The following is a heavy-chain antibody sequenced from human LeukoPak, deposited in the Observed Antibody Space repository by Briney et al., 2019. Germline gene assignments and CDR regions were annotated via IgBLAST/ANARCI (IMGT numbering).Heavy chain of an antibody. CDR1: GDSIGSHY. V-gene: IGHV4-59*11. CDR3: ARDYYDSRGEAFDI. CDR2: IFYVGST. J-gene: IGHJ3*02. Sequence: SETLSLTCTVSGDSIGSHYWSWIRQPPGKGLEWVGYIFYVGSTNYNPSLKSRVTISVDTSKNQFSLKLNSVTAADTAVYYCARDYYDSRGEAFDIWGQGTMVTVSS. D-gene: IGHD3-22*01.